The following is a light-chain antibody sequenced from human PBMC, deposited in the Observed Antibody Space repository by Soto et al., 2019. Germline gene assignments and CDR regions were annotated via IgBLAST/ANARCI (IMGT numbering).Light chain of an antibody. CDR1: QGISSY. V-gene: IGKV1-8*01. Sequence: AIRMTQSPSSFSASTGDRVTITCRASQGISSYLAWYQQKPGKAPKLLIYAASTLQSGVPSRFSGSGSGTDFTLTISCLQSEDFANYYCQQYYSYPLTFGPGTKVDIK. J-gene: IGKJ3*01. CDR3: QQYYSYPLT. CDR2: AAS.